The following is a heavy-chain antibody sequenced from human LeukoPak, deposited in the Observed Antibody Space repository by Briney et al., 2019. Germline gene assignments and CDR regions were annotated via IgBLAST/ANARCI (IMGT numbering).Heavy chain of an antibody. V-gene: IGHV1-18*01. CDR3: ARMRTTVTSYYFDY. CDR1: GHTFTSYG. CDR2: ISAYNGNT. Sequence: ASVKVSCKASGHTFTSYGISWVRQAPGQGLEWMGWISAYNGNTNYAQKLQGRVTMTTDTSTSTAYMELRSLRSDDTAVYYCARMRTTVTSYYFDYWGQGTLVTVSS. D-gene: IGHD4-17*01. J-gene: IGHJ4*02.